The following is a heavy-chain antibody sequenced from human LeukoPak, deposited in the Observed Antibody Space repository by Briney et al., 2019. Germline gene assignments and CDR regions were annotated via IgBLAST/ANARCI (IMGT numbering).Heavy chain of an antibody. Sequence: ASVKVSCKASGYTFTGYYMQWVRQAPGQGLECMGWINSNGGGTKYAQKFQGRVTMTRDTSISTAYMEVTSLRSDDTAVYYCARDRGSGWPDYWGQGTQVTVSS. CDR1: GYTFTGYY. CDR3: ARDRGSGWPDY. V-gene: IGHV1-2*02. CDR2: INSNGGGT. D-gene: IGHD6-19*01. J-gene: IGHJ4*02.